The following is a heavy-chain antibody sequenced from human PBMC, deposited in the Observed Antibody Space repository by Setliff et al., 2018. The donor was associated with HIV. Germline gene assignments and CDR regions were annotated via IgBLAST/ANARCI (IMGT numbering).Heavy chain of an antibody. V-gene: IGHV1-69*06. J-gene: IGHJ6*03. CDR3: ARDGDSSGWYGYYYYMDV. CDR2: IIPIFGTA. D-gene: IGHD6-19*01. Sequence: GASVKVSCKASGYTFTNYAMHWVRQAPGQRLEWMGRIIPIFGTANYAQKFQGRVTITADKSTSTAYMELSSLRSEDTAVCYCARDGDSSGWYGYYYYMDVWAKGPRSPSP. CDR1: GYTFTNYA.